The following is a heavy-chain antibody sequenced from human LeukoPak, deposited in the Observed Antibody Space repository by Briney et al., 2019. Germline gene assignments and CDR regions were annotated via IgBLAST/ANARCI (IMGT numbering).Heavy chain of an antibody. CDR3: ARESDSDGFGAFDI. V-gene: IGHV3-7*04. CDR2: IKQDGSEK. Sequence: GGSLRLSCAASGFTFSSYWMSWVRQAPGKGLEWVANIKQDGSEKYYVDSVKGRSTISRDNAKNSLYLQMNSLRAEDTTVYYCARESDSDGFGAFDIWGQGTMVTVSS. D-gene: IGHD3-22*01. CDR1: GFTFSSYW. J-gene: IGHJ3*02.